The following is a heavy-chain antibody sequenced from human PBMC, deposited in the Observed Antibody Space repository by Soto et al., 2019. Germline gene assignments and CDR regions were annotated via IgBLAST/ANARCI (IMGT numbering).Heavy chain of an antibody. CDR3: AIAFPYGWVEPGAVRGYLDT. V-gene: IGHV1-69*01. CDR1: ADSFSSYG. J-gene: IGHJ4*02. Sequence: QVQLVQSGAEVKEPGSAVKVSCKAPADSFSSYGISWVRQAPGQGLEWMGGIIPIFGTTNYAEKFQGRVTITADESTNTAYMQLSNLRSEDTALYHCAIAFPYGWVEPGAVRGYLDTLGRGTLVTVSS. D-gene: IGHD6-19*01. CDR2: IIPIFGTT.